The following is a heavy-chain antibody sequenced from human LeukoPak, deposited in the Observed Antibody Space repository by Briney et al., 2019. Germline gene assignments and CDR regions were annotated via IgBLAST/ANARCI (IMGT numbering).Heavy chain of an antibody. Sequence: ASVKVSCKASGYTFTSYAMNWVRQAPGQGLEWMGWINTNTGNPTYAQGFTGRFVFSLDTSVSTAYLQISSLKAEDTAVYYCARAPIQQWLVRGILYYFDYWGQGTLVTVSS. D-gene: IGHD6-19*01. CDR3: ARAPIQQWLVRGILYYFDY. CDR1: GYTFTSYA. J-gene: IGHJ4*02. V-gene: IGHV7-4-1*02. CDR2: INTNTGNP.